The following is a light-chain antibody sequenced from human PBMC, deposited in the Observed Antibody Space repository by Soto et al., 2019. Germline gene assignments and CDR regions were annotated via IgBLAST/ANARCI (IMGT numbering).Light chain of an antibody. CDR2: KAS. CDR1: QSISSC. Sequence: DIQMTQSPSTLSASVGDRVTITCRASQSISSCLAWYQHKPGKAPNLLIYKASSLESGVQSRFSGSGSGTAFTLNVSSLQADDLASYYCHQYDSYPLTFGGGTKVEIK. V-gene: IGKV1-5*03. CDR3: HQYDSYPLT. J-gene: IGKJ4*01.